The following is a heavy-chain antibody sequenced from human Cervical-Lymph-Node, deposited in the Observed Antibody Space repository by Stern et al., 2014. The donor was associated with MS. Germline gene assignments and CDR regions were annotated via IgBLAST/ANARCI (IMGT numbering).Heavy chain of an antibody. Sequence: EVQLEESGGGLVKPGGSLSLSCAASGFTFSYAWMSWVRQAPGKGLQWVGRIKSKTDGGTTDYAAPVKGRFTISRDDSKNTLYLEMNSLKTEDTAVYYCTRLNYFDSSGYAYYYYGMDVWGQGTTVTVSS. D-gene: IGHD3-22*01. CDR2: IKSKTDGGTT. V-gene: IGHV3-15*01. J-gene: IGHJ6*02. CDR3: TRLNYFDSSGYAYYYYGMDV. CDR1: GFTFSYAW.